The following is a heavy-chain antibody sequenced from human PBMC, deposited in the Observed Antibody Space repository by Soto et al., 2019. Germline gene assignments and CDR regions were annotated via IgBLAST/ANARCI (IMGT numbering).Heavy chain of an antibody. CDR1: RFTFSSYA. D-gene: IGHD6-13*01. Sequence: QVQLVESGGGVVQPGKSLRLSCAASRFTFSSYAMDWVRQAPGKGLEWVAVISHDGSEKYYGDSVKGRFTISRDNPKNTVYLQMNSLRPEDTAVYYCARAAAYFYHYYYAMDVWGQGTAVTASS. J-gene: IGHJ6*02. V-gene: IGHV3-30-3*01. CDR2: ISHDGSEK. CDR3: ARAAAYFYHYYYAMDV.